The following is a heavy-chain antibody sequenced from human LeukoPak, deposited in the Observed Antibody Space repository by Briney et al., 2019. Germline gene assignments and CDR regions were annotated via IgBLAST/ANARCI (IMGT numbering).Heavy chain of an antibody. Sequence: GGSLRLSCAASGFTFSSYGMHWVRQAPGKGLEWVAFIRYDGSNKYYADSVKGRFTISRDNSKNTLYLQMNSLRAEDTAVYYCAKDKSNLIVPHFDYWGQGTLVTVSS. CDR3: AKDKSNLIVPHFDY. CDR1: GFTFSSYG. V-gene: IGHV3-30*02. D-gene: IGHD1-14*01. J-gene: IGHJ4*02. CDR2: IRYDGSNK.